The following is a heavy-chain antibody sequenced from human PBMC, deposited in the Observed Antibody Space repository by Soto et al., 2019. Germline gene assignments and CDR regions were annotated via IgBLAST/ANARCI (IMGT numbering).Heavy chain of an antibody. D-gene: IGHD3-16*01. CDR1: GGSISSGDSY. CDR3: ARGWGRSHFDY. Sequence: QVQVQESGPGLVRPSETLSLTCTVSGGSISSGDSYWGWIRQPPGKGLEWIGSFNYSGSTYYNPSLNSRVTIAADTSKNQLPLRLTSVTAADSAVDYGARGWGRSHFDYWGQGTLVTVSS. CDR2: FNYSGST. V-gene: IGHV4-39*01. J-gene: IGHJ4*02.